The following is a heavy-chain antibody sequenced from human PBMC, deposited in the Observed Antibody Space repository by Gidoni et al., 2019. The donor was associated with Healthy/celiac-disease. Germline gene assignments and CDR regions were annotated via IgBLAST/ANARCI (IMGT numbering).Heavy chain of an antibody. CDR1: GGSIRSYY. CDR3: ARDLRIFGRSGGGQKYFQH. J-gene: IGHJ1*01. CDR2: IYTSGST. Sequence: QVQLQESGPGLVKPSETLSLTCTVSGGSIRSYYWSWIRPPAGKGLELIGRIYTSGSTNYNPSLKSRVTMSVDTSKNQFSLKLSSVTAADTAVYYCARDLRIFGRSGGGQKYFQHWGQGTLVTVSS. D-gene: IGHD3-3*01. V-gene: IGHV4-4*07.